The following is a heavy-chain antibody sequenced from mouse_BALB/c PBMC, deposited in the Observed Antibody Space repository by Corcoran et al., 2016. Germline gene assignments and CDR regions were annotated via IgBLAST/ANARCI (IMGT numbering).Heavy chain of an antibody. Sequence: LQQPGSELVRPGASVKLSCKASGYTFTSYWMHWVTQRHGQGLEWIGNIYPGSGSTNYDEKFKSKGTLTVDTSSSTAYMHLSSLTSEDSAVYYCTRSLHWYFDVWGAGTTVTVSS. CDR3: TRSLHWYFDV. CDR2: IYPGSGST. J-gene: IGHJ1*01. CDR1: GYTFTSYW. V-gene: IGHV1S22*01.